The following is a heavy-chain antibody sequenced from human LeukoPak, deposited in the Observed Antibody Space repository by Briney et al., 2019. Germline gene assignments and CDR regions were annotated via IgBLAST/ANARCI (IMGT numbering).Heavy chain of an antibody. CDR2: INHSGST. D-gene: IGHD6-6*01. V-gene: IGHV4-34*01. Sequence: SETLSLTCAVYGGSFSGYYWSWIRQPPGKGLEWIGEINHSGSTNYNPSLKSRVTIPVDTSKNQFSLKLSSVTAADTAVYYCARVFLGIAARPGFDYWGQGTLVTVSS. CDR1: GGSFSGYY. J-gene: IGHJ4*02. CDR3: ARVFLGIAARPGFDY.